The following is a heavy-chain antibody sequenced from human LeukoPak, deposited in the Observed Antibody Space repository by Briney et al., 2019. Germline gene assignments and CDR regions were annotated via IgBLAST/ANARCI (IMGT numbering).Heavy chain of an antibody. J-gene: IGHJ5*02. V-gene: IGHV4-4*07. CDR3: ARGGLVVVPGSIAGFDP. Sequence: PSETLSLTCTVSGGSISSYYWNWIRKPAGKGLEWIGRMYSSGETNYNPSLRSRVTMPIDTSKNHFSLRLNSVTAADTAVYYCARGGLVVVPGSIAGFDPWGQGTLVTVSS. CDR1: GGSISSYY. CDR2: MYSSGET. D-gene: IGHD2-2*01.